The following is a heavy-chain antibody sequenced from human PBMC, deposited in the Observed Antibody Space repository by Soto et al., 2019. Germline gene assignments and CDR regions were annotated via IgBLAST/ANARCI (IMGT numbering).Heavy chain of an antibody. CDR2: IIPIFGTA. CDR1: GGTFSSYA. D-gene: IGHD3-22*01. Sequence: ASVKVSCKASGGTFSSYAISWVRQAPGQGLEWMGGIIPIFGTANYAQKFQGRVTITADESTSTAYMELSSLRSEDTAVYYCARLPYYYGSSGYLWGQGTLVTVSS. CDR3: ARLPYYYGSSGYL. J-gene: IGHJ4*02. V-gene: IGHV1-69*13.